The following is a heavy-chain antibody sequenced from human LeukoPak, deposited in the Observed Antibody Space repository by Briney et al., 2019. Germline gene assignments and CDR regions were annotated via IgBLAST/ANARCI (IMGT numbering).Heavy chain of an antibody. CDR3: ARGVYYGSGSYYAGSAFDI. D-gene: IGHD3-10*01. CDR2: IYTSGST. J-gene: IGHJ3*02. V-gene: IGHV4-4*07. CDR1: GGSISSYY. Sequence: SETLSLTCTVSGGSISSYYWSWIRQPAGKGLEWIGRIYTSGSTNYNPSLKRRVTMSVDTSKNQFSLKLSSVTAADTAVYYCARGVYYGSGSYYAGSAFDIWGQGTMVTVSS.